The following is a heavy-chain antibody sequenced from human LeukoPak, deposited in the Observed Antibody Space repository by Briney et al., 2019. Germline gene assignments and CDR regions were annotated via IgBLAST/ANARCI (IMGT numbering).Heavy chain of an antibody. CDR2: IYYSGST. V-gene: IGHV4-59*08. Sequence: SETLSLTCTVSGGSISSYYWNWIRQPPGEGREGSGYIYYSGSTNYNPPLNRRVTISVDTSKNQFSLKLSSVTAADTAVYFCARQLRGEAVAGHLQPFDYWGQGTLVTVSS. CDR3: ARQLRGEAVAGHLQPFDY. J-gene: IGHJ4*02. CDR1: GGSISSYY. D-gene: IGHD6-19*01.